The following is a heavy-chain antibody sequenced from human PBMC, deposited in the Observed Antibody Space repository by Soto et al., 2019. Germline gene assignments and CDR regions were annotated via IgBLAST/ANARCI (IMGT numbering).Heavy chain of an antibody. CDR3: ARHATQHYDILTGYSPSFDY. J-gene: IGHJ4*02. D-gene: IGHD3-9*01. CDR2: IHYSGST. CDR1: GGSISSYY. Sequence: SETLSLTCTVSGGSISSYYWSWIRQPPGKGLEWIGHIHYSGSTNYNPSLKSRVTISVDTSKNQFSLKLSSVTAADTAVYYCARHATQHYDILTGYSPSFDYWGQGTLVTVSS. V-gene: IGHV4-59*08.